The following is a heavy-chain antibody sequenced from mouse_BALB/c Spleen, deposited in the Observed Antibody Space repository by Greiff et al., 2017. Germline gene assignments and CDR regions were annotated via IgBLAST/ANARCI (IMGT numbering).Heavy chain of an antibody. D-gene: IGHD1-1*01. Sequence: QVQLQQSGAELVRPGTSVKVSCKASGYAFTNYLIEWVEQRPGQGLEWIGVINPGSGGTNYNEKFKGKATLTADKSSSTAYMQLSSLTSDDSAVYFCARRGTTYAMDYWGQGTSVTVSS. V-gene: IGHV1-54*01. CDR2: INPGSGGT. CDR3: ARRGTTYAMDY. CDR1: GYAFTNYL. J-gene: IGHJ4*01.